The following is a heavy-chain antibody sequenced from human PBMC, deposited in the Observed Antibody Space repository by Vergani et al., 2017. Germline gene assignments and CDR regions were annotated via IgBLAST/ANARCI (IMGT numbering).Heavy chain of an antibody. J-gene: IGHJ4*02. Sequence: EVQLVESGGGLVQPGGSLRLSCAASGFTFSSYAMSWVRQAPGKGLEWVSAISGSGGSTYYADSVKGRFTISRDNSKNTLYLQMNSLRAEDTAVHYCAKGYYYGSGSYSLDVDYWGQGTLVTVSS. CDR3: AKGYYYGSGSYSLDVDY. CDR2: ISGSGGST. CDR1: GFTFSSYA. V-gene: IGHV3-23*04. D-gene: IGHD3-10*01.